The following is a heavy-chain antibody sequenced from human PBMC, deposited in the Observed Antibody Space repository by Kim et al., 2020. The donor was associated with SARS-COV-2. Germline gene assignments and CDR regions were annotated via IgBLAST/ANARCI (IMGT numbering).Heavy chain of an antibody. CDR3: AADEWLSFEC. Sequence: GGSLRLSCAASGFSVDTKYMSWVRQAPGKGLEWVSLIYPNDNTYYADSVKGRFTISRDNSKNTLYLQMNSLRPEDTAVYYCAADEWLSFECWGQGTLVTVSS. V-gene: IGHV3-66*01. D-gene: IGHD3-3*01. CDR2: IYPNDNT. J-gene: IGHJ4*02. CDR1: GFSVDTKY.